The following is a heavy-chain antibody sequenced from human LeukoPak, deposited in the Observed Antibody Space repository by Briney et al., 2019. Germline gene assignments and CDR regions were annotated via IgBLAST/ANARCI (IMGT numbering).Heavy chain of an antibody. Sequence: ASVKVSCKASGYTFTSYYMHWVRQAPGQGLEWMGWINPNSGGTNYAQKFQGRVTMTRDTSISTAYMELSRLRSDDTAVYYCAYCTNAQGAFDIWGQGTMVTVSS. V-gene: IGHV1-2*02. J-gene: IGHJ3*02. CDR2: INPNSGGT. CDR3: AYCTNAQGAFDI. CDR1: GYTFTSYY. D-gene: IGHD2-8*01.